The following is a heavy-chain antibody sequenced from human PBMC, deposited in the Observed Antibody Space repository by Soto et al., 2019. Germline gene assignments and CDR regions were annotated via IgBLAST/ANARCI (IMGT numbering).Heavy chain of an antibody. J-gene: IGHJ4*02. CDR3: AKSSGWFDY. V-gene: IGHV4-4*07. Sequence: QVRLQESGPGLVKPSETLSLTCTVSGGSFSGYYWSWIRQPAGKGLEWIGRIYTTTGSTTYNPSLNSRLTMSVDTSKNLFFLNLKSVTAADTAVYYCAKSSGWFDYWGQGILVTVSS. D-gene: IGHD6-19*01. CDR1: GGSFSGYY. CDR2: IYTTTGST.